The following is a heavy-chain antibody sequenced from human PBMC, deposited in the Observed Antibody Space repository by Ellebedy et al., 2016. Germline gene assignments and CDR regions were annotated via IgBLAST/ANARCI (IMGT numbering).Heavy chain of an antibody. CDR1: GFTFSSYW. Sequence: GESLKISCAASGFTFSSYWMEWVRQAPGKGLVWVSRINNDGSNTDYADSVKGRFTISRDNAKNSLYLQMNSLSAEDTAFYYCAKDRDRWSNFDYWGQGILVTVSS. D-gene: IGHD4-23*01. CDR3: AKDRDRWSNFDY. J-gene: IGHJ4*02. V-gene: IGHV3-74*01. CDR2: INNDGSNT.